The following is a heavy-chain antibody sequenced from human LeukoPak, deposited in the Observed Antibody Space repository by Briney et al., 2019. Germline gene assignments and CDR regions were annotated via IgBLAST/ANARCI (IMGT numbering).Heavy chain of an antibody. Sequence: GGSLRLSCAASGFTFSSYSMNWVRQAPGKGLEWVSSISSSSSYIYYADSVKGRFTISRDNAKNSLYLQMNSLRAEDTAVYYCARATPYDILTGSYDAFDFWGQGTMVTVSS. CDR1: GFTFSSYS. J-gene: IGHJ3*01. CDR2: ISSSSSYI. V-gene: IGHV3-21*01. D-gene: IGHD3-9*01. CDR3: ARATPYDILTGSYDAFDF.